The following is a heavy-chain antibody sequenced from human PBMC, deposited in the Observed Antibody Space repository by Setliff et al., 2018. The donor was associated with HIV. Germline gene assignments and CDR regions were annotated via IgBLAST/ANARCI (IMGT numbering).Heavy chain of an antibody. CDR1: GFTFSSYW. CDR3: ARETRPGLTRSGFDY. J-gene: IGHJ4*02. V-gene: IGHV3-7*05. CDR2: IKQDGSEK. Sequence: GSLRLSCAASGFTFSSYWMSWVRQAPGKGLEWVANIKQDGSEKYYVDSVKGRFTISRDNAKNSLYLQMNSLRAEDTAVYYCARETRPGLTRSGFDYWGQGILVTVSS. D-gene: IGHD1-1*01.